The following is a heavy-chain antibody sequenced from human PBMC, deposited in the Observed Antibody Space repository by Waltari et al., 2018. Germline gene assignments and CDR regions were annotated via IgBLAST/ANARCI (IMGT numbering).Heavy chain of an antibody. CDR3: AKSIYDSSGYYYEVDAFDI. CDR2: ISGSGGST. J-gene: IGHJ3*02. CDR1: GFTVSSYA. Sequence: EVQLLESGGGLVQPGGSLRLSCAASGFTVSSYAMSWVRQAPGKGLEWVSAISGSGGSTYYADSVKGRFTISRANSKNTLYLQMNSLRAEDTAVYYCAKSIYDSSGYYYEVDAFDIWGQGTMVTVSS. D-gene: IGHD3-22*01. V-gene: IGHV3-23*01.